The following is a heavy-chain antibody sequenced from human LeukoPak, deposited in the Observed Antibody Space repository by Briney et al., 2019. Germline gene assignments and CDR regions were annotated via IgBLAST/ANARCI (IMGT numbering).Heavy chain of an antibody. J-gene: IGHJ4*02. V-gene: IGHV4-34*01. CDR2: INHSGST. CDR3: ARGPDY. Sequence: SETLSLTCAVYGGSFSGYYWSWIRQPPGKGLEWIGEINHSGSTSYNPSLKSRVTISVDTSKNQFSLKLSSVTAADTAVYYCARGPDYWGQGTLVTVSS. CDR1: GGSFSGYY.